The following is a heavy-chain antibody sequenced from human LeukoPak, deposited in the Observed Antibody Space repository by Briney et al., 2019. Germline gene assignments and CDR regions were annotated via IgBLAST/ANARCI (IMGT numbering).Heavy chain of an antibody. J-gene: IGHJ3*02. CDR2: IYYSGST. D-gene: IGHD3-22*01. Sequence: SETLSLTCTVSGGSISSSSYYWGWTRQPPGKGLEWIGSIYYSGSTYYNPSLKSRVTISVDTSKNQFSLKLSSVTAADTAVYYCARDSRNYYRAFHIWGQGTMVTVSS. V-gene: IGHV4-39*07. CDR1: GGSISSSSYY. CDR3: ARDSRNYYRAFHI.